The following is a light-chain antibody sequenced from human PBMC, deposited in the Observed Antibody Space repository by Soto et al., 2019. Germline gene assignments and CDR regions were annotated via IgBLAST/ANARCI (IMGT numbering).Light chain of an antibody. V-gene: IGKV3-15*01. Sequence: EIEMTQSPTTLSVSPGEGATLSCRASQSVRSNLAWYQQKPGQAPRLLIYGASTRATGIPARFSGSGSGTEFTLTISSLQSEDFAVYYCQQYNNWPPWTSGQGTKVDIK. CDR2: GAS. J-gene: IGKJ1*01. CDR1: QSVRSN. CDR3: QQYNNWPPWT.